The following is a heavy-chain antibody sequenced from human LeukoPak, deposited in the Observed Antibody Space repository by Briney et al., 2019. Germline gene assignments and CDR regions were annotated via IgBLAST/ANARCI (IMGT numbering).Heavy chain of an antibody. D-gene: IGHD6-19*01. J-gene: IGHJ6*02. V-gene: IGHV4-30-2*01. Sequence: PSETLSLTCTVSGGSISSGGYYWSWIRQPPGKGLEWIGYIYHSGSTYYNPSLKSRVTISVDRSKNQFSLKLSSVTAADTAVYYCARGNSSGWYFGFDYYYGMDVWGQGTTVTVSS. CDR3: ARGNSSGWYFGFDYYYGMDV. CDR2: IYHSGST. CDR1: GGSISSGGYY.